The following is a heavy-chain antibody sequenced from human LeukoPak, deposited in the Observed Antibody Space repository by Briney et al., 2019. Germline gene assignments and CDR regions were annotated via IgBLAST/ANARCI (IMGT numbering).Heavy chain of an antibody. Sequence: SETLSLTCTVSGGSISSSSYYWGWIRQPPGKGLEWIGSIYYSGSTYYNPSLKSRVTISVDTSKNQFSLKLSSVTAADTAVYYCARPAIQDGFDWLLYDYWGQGTLVTVSS. CDR3: ARPAIQDGFDWLLYDY. V-gene: IGHV4-39*01. D-gene: IGHD3-9*01. CDR1: GGSISSSSYY. J-gene: IGHJ4*02. CDR2: IYYSGST.